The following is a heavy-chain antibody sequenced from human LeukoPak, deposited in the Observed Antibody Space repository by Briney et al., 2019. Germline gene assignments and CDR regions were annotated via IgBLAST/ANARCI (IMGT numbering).Heavy chain of an antibody. V-gene: IGHV4-39*07. Sequence: SETLSLTCTVSGGSISSSSYYWGWIRQPPGKGLEWIGSIYYSGSTYYNPSLKSRVTISVDTSKNQFSLKLSSVTAADTAVYYCARVLRYFDWLLGYYYYYMDVWGKGTTVTVSS. J-gene: IGHJ6*03. D-gene: IGHD3-9*01. CDR3: ARVLRYFDWLLGYYYYYMDV. CDR2: IYYSGST. CDR1: GGSISSSSYY.